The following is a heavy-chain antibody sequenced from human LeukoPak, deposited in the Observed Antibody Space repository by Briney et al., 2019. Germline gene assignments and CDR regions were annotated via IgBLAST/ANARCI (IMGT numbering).Heavy chain of an antibody. V-gene: IGHV4-59*08. Sequence: PSETLSLTCVLPGGSLSSYYRRWMRQPPRKRLEWIGDIYYRGSYNYNRSLSSRVTISVDTSKHQFSLRLSSVTAADTAVYYSARLASGSYGPLTPFDYWGQGTLVTVSS. D-gene: IGHD1-26*01. J-gene: IGHJ4*02. CDR3: ARLASGSYGPLTPFDY. CDR2: IYYRGSY. CDR1: GGSLSSYY.